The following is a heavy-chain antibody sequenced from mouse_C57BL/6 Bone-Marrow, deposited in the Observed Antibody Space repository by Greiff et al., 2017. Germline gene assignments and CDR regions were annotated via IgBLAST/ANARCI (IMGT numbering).Heavy chain of an antibody. CDR3: AIEIYYGNYWFAY. D-gene: IGHD2-1*01. Sequence: QVQLQQSGPELVKPGASVKISCKASGYAFSSSWMNWVKQRPGQGLEWIGRIYPGDGDTNYNGKFKGKATLTADKSSSTAYMQLSSLTSEDSAVYFCAIEIYYGNYWFAYWGQGTLVTVSA. J-gene: IGHJ3*01. CDR2: IYPGDGDT. V-gene: IGHV1-82*01. CDR1: GYAFSSSW.